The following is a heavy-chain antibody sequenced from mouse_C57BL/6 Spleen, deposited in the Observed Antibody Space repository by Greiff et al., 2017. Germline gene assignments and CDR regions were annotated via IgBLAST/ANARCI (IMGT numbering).Heavy chain of an antibody. CDR2: INPSTGGT. CDR3: ARLGDY. CDR1: GYSFTGYY. Sequence: EVKLQESGPELVKPGASVKISCKASGYSFTGYYMNWVKQSPEKSLEWIGEINPSTGGTTYNQKFKAKATLTVDKSSSTAYMQLKSLTSEDSAVYYCARLGDYWGQGTTLTVSS. V-gene: IGHV1-42*01. D-gene: IGHD4-1*01. J-gene: IGHJ2*01.